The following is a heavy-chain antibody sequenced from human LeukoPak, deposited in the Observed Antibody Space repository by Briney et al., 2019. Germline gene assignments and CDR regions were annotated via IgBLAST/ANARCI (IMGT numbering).Heavy chain of an antibody. CDR3: ARGIYSSSRWPAFDI. J-gene: IGHJ3*02. V-gene: IGHV4-39*07. D-gene: IGHD6-13*01. CDR2: IYYSGST. CDR1: GGSISSSSYY. Sequence: SETLSLTCTVSGGSISSSSYYWGWIRQPPGKGLECIGSIYYSGSTYYNPSLKSRVTMSVDTSKNQFSLKLSSVTAADTAVYYCARGIYSSSRWPAFDIWGQGTMVTVSS.